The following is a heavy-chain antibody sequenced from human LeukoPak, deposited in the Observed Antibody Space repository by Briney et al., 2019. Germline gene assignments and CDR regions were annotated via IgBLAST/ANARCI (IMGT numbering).Heavy chain of an antibody. D-gene: IGHD1-1*01. CDR1: GFTFSHYA. Sequence: GGSLRLSCAASGFTFSHYAMNWVRQAPGKGLEWVSGISGSGGSTLYADSVKGRFTISRDNSKNTLYLQMTSLRADDTAVFYCAKEGAEYNLSAWGQGTLVTVSS. V-gene: IGHV3-23*01. CDR2: ISGSGGST. J-gene: IGHJ5*02. CDR3: AKEGAEYNLSA.